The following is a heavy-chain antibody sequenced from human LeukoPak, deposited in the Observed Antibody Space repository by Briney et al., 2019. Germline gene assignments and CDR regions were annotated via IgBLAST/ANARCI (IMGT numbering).Heavy chain of an antibody. Sequence: GGSLRLSCAASGFXFSSYAISWVRQAPGKGLEWVSSISGSGSSTYYADSVKGRLTVSRDNSKNTLYLQMNSLRAEDTATYYCAKARFYYETSGYEGSDYWGQGTLVTVSS. D-gene: IGHD3-22*01. CDR3: AKARFYYETSGYEGSDY. CDR2: ISGSGSST. J-gene: IGHJ4*02. CDR1: GFXFSSYA. V-gene: IGHV3-23*01.